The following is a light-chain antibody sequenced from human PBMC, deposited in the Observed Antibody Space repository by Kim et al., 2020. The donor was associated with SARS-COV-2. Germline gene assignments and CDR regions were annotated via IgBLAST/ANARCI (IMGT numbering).Light chain of an antibody. CDR3: QQYNSYPLT. CDR2: DAS. V-gene: IGKV1-5*01. Sequence: SASVVARVTITCRASQSISSWLAWYQQKPGKAPKLLIYDASSLESGVPSRFGGSGSGTEFTLTISSLQPDDFATYYCQQYNSYPLTFGGGTKVEI. J-gene: IGKJ4*01. CDR1: QSISSW.